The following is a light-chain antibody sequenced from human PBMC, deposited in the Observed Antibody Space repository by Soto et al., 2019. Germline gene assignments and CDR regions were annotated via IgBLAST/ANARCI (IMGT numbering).Light chain of an antibody. V-gene: IGKV3-20*01. Sequence: EIVLTQSPGTLSLSPGERATLSCRASQSVSSSYLAWYQQKPGQAPRLLIYGASSRATGITDRFSGSGSGTDFTLTISRLEPEDVAVYYCQQYGRSSWTFGQGTKVEIK. CDR3: QQYGRSSWT. J-gene: IGKJ1*01. CDR1: QSVSSSY. CDR2: GAS.